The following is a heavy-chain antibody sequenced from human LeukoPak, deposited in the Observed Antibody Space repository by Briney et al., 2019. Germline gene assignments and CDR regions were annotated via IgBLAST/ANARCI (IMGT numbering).Heavy chain of an antibody. CDR1: GFTFSSYA. D-gene: IGHD4-11*01. CDR2: ISGSGGST. Sequence: GGSLRLSCAASGFTFSSYAMSWVRQAPGKGLEWVSAISGSGGSTYYADSVKGRFTISRDNSKNTLYLQMNSLRAEDTAVYYCARDLGGTLTTSFFDSWGQGTLVTVSS. V-gene: IGHV3-23*01. CDR3: ARDLGGTLTTSFFDS. J-gene: IGHJ4*02.